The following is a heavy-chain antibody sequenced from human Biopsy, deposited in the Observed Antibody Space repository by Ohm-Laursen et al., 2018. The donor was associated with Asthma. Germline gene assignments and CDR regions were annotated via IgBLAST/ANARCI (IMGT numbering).Heavy chain of an antibody. J-gene: IGHJ5*02. CDR1: GFAFTNSS. CDR2: ISGTGVRT. Sequence: SLRLSCAASGFAFTNSSMNWVRQAPGKGLEWVSSISGTGVRTFYADSVKGRFTVSRDGSRNTLYLQLSTLRVDDTAVYFCAKIATDRQKANNWFDPWGQGTLVTVSS. D-gene: IGHD2-21*01. V-gene: IGHV3-23*01. CDR3: AKIATDRQKANNWFDP.